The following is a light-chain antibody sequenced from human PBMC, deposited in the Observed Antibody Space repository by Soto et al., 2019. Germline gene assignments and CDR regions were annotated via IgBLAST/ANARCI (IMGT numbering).Light chain of an antibody. CDR2: GAS. J-gene: IGKJ1*01. CDR3: QQYGDSPA. V-gene: IGKV3-20*01. CDR1: QTVHSDS. Sequence: EVVLTQSPGTLSLSPGEGVTLSCRASQTVHSDSLAWYQQKPGQAPRLLIYGASTRATGIPDRFRGSGSGTDFTITISRLEPADFAVYWCQQYGDSPAFGQGTKVEV.